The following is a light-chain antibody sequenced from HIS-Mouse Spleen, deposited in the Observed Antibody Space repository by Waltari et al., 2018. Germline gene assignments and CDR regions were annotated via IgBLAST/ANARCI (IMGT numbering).Light chain of an antibody. J-gene: IGLJ3*02. CDR1: SSDVGGYNY. CDR3: SSYTSSSTWV. Sequence: QSALTQPASVSGSPGQSITISCTGTSSDVGGYNYVSWYQQHPGKDPKLMIYEVSNRPSGVSNRFSGSKSGNTASLTISGLQAEDEADYYCSSYTSSSTWVIGGGTKLTVL. V-gene: IGLV2-14*01. CDR2: EVS.